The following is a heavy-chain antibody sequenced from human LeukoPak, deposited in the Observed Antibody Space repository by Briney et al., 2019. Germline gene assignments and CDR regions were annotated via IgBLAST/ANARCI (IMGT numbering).Heavy chain of an antibody. CDR3: ARVSYVSSWAFFDY. J-gene: IGHJ4*02. V-gene: IGHV3-48*03. D-gene: IGHD6-6*01. Sequence: GGSLRLSCAASGFTFSSYEMNWVRQAPGKGLEWVSYISGSGSTIYYADSVKGRFTISRDNAKNSLYLQMNSLRAEDTAVYYCARVSYVSSWAFFDYWGQGTLVTVSS. CDR2: ISGSGSTI. CDR1: GFTFSSYE.